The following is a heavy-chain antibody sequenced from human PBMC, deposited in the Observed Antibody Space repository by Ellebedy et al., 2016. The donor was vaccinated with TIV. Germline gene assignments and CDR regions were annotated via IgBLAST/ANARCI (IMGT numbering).Heavy chain of an antibody. D-gene: IGHD6-19*01. CDR2: ISAYNGNT. CDR3: ARVGWRSSVAPKPNTFDY. V-gene: IGHV1-18*04. Sequence: AASVKVSCKASGYTFTSYGISWVRQAPGQGLEWMGWISAYNGNTNYAQKLQGRVTMTTDTSTSTAYMELRSLRSDDTAVYYCARVGWRSSVAPKPNTFDYWGQGTLVTVSS. CDR1: GYTFTSYG. J-gene: IGHJ4*02.